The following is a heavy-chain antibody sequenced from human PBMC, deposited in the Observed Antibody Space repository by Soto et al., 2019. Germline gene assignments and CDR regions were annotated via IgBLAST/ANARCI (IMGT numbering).Heavy chain of an antibody. V-gene: IGHV3-21*01. Sequence: EVQLVESGGGLVKPGGSLRLSCAASGFTFSSYSMNWVRQAPGKGLEWVSSISSSSSYIYYADSVKGRFTISRDNAKNSLYLQMNSLRAEDTAVYYCARATVEWLSHLPTTIDYWGQGTLVTVSS. CDR2: ISSSSSYI. CDR1: GFTFSSYS. CDR3: ARATVEWLSHLPTTIDY. D-gene: IGHD3-3*01. J-gene: IGHJ4*02.